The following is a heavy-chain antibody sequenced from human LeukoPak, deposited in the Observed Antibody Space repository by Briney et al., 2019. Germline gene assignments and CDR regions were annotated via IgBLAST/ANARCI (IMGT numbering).Heavy chain of an antibody. CDR2: IYYSGST. CDR3: ARGVSGYCSGGSCSPLDYYYMDV. V-gene: IGHV4-59*01. CDR1: GGSISGYY. Sequence: SSETLSLTCTVSGGSISGYYWSWIRQPAGKGLEWIGYIYYSGSTNYNPSLKSRVTISVDTSKNQFSLKLSSVTAADTAVYYCARGVSGYCSGGSCSPLDYYYMDVWGKGTTVTVSS. J-gene: IGHJ6*03. D-gene: IGHD2-15*01.